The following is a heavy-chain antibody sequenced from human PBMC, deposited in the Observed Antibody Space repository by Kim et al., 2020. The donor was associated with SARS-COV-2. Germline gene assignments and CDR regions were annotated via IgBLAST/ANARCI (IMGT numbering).Heavy chain of an antibody. V-gene: IGHV3-53*01. D-gene: IGHD5-18*01. Sequence: DSVRGRFTISRDNSKNTLYLQMNSLRAADTAVYYCARGWVPAMEDDAFDIWGQGTMVTVSS. CDR3: ARGWVPAMEDDAFDI. J-gene: IGHJ3*02.